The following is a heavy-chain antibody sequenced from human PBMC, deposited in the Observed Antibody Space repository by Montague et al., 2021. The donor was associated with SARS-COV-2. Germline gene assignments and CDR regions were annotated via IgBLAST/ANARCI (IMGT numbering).Heavy chain of an antibody. J-gene: IGHJ3*02. CDR2: ISTSSGYI. D-gene: IGHD1-26*01. CDR3: ARPSLRWELPDAFDI. Sequence: SLRLSCATSGFPFSNYNMHWVRQAPGKGLEWVSSISTSSGYIYHADSVKGRLTASRDNAKNSLYLQMNSLRAEDTAVYYCARPSLRWELPDAFDIWGQGTMVTVSS. CDR1: GFPFSNYN. V-gene: IGHV3-21*01.